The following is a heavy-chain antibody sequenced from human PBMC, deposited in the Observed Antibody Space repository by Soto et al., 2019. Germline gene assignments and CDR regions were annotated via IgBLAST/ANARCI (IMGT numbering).Heavy chain of an antibody. CDR2: ISSNGVGT. D-gene: IGHD6-6*01. V-gene: IGHV3-64*01. Sequence: EVQLAESGGGLAQPGGSLRLSCAASGFTLSGYAMDWVRQAPGKGLEYVSGISSNGVGTYYANSVQGRFTISRDNSKNTVYLQMGSLRAEDMAVYYCARRARPDFYFMDVWSKGTTVTVSS. CDR3: ARRARPDFYFMDV. J-gene: IGHJ6*03. CDR1: GFTLSGYA.